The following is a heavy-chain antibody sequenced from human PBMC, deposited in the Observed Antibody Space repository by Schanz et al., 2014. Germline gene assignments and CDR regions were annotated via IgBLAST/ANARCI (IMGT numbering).Heavy chain of an antibody. CDR2: ITGASDHI. Sequence: EVQLLESGGGLIQPGGSLRLSCAASGFIFGSSVMAWVRQAPGKGLEWVSGITGASDHIDYADSVKGRFTISRDNSKNTLYLQMNSLRAEDAAIYYCAKDAPYPFDLWGRGTLITVSS. V-gene: IGHV3-23*01. J-gene: IGHJ2*01. CDR3: AKDAPYPFDL. CDR1: GFIFGSSV.